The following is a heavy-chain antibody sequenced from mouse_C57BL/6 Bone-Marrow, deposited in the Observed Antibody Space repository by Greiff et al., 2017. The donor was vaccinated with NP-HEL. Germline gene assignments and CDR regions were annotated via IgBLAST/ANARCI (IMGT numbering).Heavy chain of an antibody. V-gene: IGHV1-69*01. D-gene: IGHD2-3*01. CDR2: IDPSDSYT. Sequence: QVQLQQPGAELVMPGASVKLSCKASGYTFTSYWMHWVKQRPGQGLEWIGEIDPSDSYTNYNQKFKGKSTLTVDKSSSTAYMQLSSLTSEDSAVYYCARDENDGYRGFAYGGQGTLVTVSA. CDR3: ARDENDGYRGFAY. CDR1: GYTFTSYW. J-gene: IGHJ3*01.